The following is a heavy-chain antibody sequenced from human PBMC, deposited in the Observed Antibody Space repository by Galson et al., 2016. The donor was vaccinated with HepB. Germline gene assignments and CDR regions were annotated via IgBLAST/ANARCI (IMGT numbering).Heavy chain of an antibody. V-gene: IGHV4-59*12. J-gene: IGHJ3*02. CDR1: GGSISSYY. D-gene: IGHD4-17*01. Sequence: SETLSLTCTVSGGSISSYYWSWIRQPPGKGLEWIGHIYYSGSTNYNPSLKSRITTSVDTSKNKLSLKLSSVTAADTAVYYCARTQDYGDSLHAFDIWGQGTMVTVSS. CDR2: IYYSGST. CDR3: ARTQDYGDSLHAFDI.